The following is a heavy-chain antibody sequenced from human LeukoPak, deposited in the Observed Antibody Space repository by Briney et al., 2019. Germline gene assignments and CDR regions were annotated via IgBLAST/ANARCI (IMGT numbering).Heavy chain of an antibody. CDR1: GFTVSSNY. J-gene: IGHJ4*02. CDR3: ARGLPGYEFGLRGALFDY. V-gene: IGHV3-53*01. Sequence: GGSLRLSCAASGFTVSSNYMSWVRQAPGKGLEWVSIIWGDGSTYYADSVKGRFTISRDNSKNTVYFQMNSLRAEDTAVYYCARGLPGYEFGLRGALFDYWGQGTLVTVSS. CDR2: IWGDGST. D-gene: IGHD2-15*01.